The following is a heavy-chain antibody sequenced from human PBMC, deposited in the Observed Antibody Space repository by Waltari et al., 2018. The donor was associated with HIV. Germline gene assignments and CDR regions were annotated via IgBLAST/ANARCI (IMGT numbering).Heavy chain of an antibody. D-gene: IGHD3-16*01. CDR1: GFTFSRYG. J-gene: IGHJ3*02. Sequence: QVYLMESGGGVVQPGGSLKLSCAASGFTFSRYGMHWVRQAPGKGLEWVAVIWSDGYNKFYADSVRGRFTFSRDNSKYTLSLQMNSLRAEDTALYYCVKERGPFNGFDIWGQGTMVTVSS. CDR2: IWSDGYNK. CDR3: VKERGPFNGFDI. V-gene: IGHV3-33*06.